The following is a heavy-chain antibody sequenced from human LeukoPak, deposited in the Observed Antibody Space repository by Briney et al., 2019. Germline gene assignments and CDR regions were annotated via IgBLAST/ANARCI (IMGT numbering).Heavy chain of an antibody. D-gene: IGHD6-19*01. V-gene: IGHV5-51*01. CDR2: IYPGDSDT. CDR3: ARHEGTGWYNY. CDR1: GYSFTTYW. Sequence: GESLKISCKGSGYSFTTYWIGWVRQMPGKGLEWMGIIYPGDSDTRYSPSFQGQVTLSADKSISTTYLQWSSLKASDTAMYYRARHEGTGWYNYWGQGTLVTVSS. J-gene: IGHJ4*02.